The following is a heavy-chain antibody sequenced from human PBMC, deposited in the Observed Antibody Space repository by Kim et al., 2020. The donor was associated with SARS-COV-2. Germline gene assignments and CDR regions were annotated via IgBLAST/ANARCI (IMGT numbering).Heavy chain of an antibody. Sequence: GESLKISCKGSGYSFTSYWISWVRQMPGKGLEWMGRIDPSDSYTNYSPSFQGHVTISADKSISTAYLQWSSLKASDTAMYYCARPAFYLGAPRQNAFDIWGQGTMVTVSS. J-gene: IGHJ3*02. CDR2: IDPSDSYT. CDR3: ARPAFYLGAPRQNAFDI. CDR1: GYSFTSYW. V-gene: IGHV5-10-1*01. D-gene: IGHD1-26*01.